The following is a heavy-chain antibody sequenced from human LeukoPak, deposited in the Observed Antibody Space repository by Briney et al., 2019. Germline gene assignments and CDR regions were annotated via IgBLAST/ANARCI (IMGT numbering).Heavy chain of an antibody. Sequence: GGSLRLSCAASGFTFSSYGMHWVRQAPGKGLEWVAVISYDGSNKYYADSVKGRFTISRDNSKNTLYLQMNSLRAEDTAVYYCAKAISHPPRGSKDSNYADYWSQGTLFTVSS. CDR1: GFTFSSYG. CDR3: AKAISHPPRGSKDSNYADY. CDR2: ISYDGSNK. D-gene: IGHD4-11*01. V-gene: IGHV3-30*18. J-gene: IGHJ4*02.